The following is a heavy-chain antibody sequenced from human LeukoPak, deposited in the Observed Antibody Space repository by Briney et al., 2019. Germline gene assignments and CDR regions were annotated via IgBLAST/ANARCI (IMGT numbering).Heavy chain of an antibody. CDR1: GGSISSYF. CDR3: ARVPSSGSRYGPWFDY. D-gene: IGHD5-18*01. V-gene: IGHV4-59*01. CDR2: IYYSGST. Sequence: SETLSLTCTVSGGSISSYFWSWIRQPPGKGLEWIGYIYYSGSTNYNPSLKSRVTISVDTSKNQSSLKLSSVTAADTAVYYCARVPSSGSRYGPWFDYWGQGTLVTVSS. J-gene: IGHJ4*02.